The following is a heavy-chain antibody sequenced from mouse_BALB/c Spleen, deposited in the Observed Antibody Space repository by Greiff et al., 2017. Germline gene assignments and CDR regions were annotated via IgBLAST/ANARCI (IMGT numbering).Heavy chain of an antibody. CDR2: IWGGGST. Sequence: VKLVESGPGLVAPSQSLSITCTVSGFSLTDYGVSWIRQPPGKGLEWLGVIWGGGSTYYNSALKSRLSISKDNSKSQVFLKMNSLQTDDTAMYYCAKHYRSRPDYYAMDYWGQGTSVTVSS. V-gene: IGHV2-6-5*01. D-gene: IGHD2-14*01. CDR1: GFSLTDYG. CDR3: AKHYRSRPDYYAMDY. J-gene: IGHJ4*01.